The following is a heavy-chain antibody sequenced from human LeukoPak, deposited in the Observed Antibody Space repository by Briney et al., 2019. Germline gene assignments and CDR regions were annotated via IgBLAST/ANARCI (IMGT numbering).Heavy chain of an antibody. V-gene: IGHV4-34*01. Sequence: PSETLSLTCAVYGGSFSGYYWSWIRQPPGKGLEWIGEINHSGSTNYNPSLKSRVTISVDTSKNQFSLKLSSVTAADTAVYHCARVNINNWHSCDYWGQGTLVTVSS. D-gene: IGHD1-1*01. CDR1: GGSFSGYY. CDR2: INHSGST. J-gene: IGHJ4*02. CDR3: ARVNINNWHSCDY.